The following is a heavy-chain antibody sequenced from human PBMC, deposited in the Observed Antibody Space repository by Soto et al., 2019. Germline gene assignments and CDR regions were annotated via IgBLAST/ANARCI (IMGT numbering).Heavy chain of an antibody. CDR3: ARDSIAAAGIFPPFDP. V-gene: IGHV1-3*01. CDR2: INAGNGNT. CDR1: GYTFTSYA. Sequence: VASVKVSCKASGYTFTSYAMHWVRQAPGQRLEWMGWINAGNGNTKYSQKFQGRVTITRDTSASTAYMELSSLRSEDTAVYYCARDSIAAAGIFPPFDPWGQGTLVTVSS. D-gene: IGHD6-13*01. J-gene: IGHJ5*02.